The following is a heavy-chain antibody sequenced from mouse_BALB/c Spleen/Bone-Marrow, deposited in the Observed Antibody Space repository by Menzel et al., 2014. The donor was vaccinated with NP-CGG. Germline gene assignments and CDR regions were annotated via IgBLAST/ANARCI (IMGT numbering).Heavy chain of an antibody. CDR3: ARSGLGPPFDY. J-gene: IGHJ2*01. CDR2: IDPANGNT. Sequence: VQLQQSGAELVKPGASAKLSCTASGFNIKDTYMHWVKQRPEQGLEWIGRIDPANGNTKYDPKFQGKATITADTSSNTAYLQLSSLTSEDTAVYYCARSGLGPPFDYWGQGTTLTVSS. D-gene: IGHD4-1*01. V-gene: IGHV14-3*02. CDR1: GFNIKDTY.